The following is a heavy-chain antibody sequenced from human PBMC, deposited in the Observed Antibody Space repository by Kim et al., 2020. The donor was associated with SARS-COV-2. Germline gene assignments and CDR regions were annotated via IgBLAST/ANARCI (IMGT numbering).Heavy chain of an antibody. J-gene: IGHJ6*03. D-gene: IGHD3-16*01. CDR1: GDSISHFY. CDR3: TAGKMGAYYHSMDV. CDR2: IYDTRNT. Sequence: SETLSLTCTVSGDSISHFYWSWIRQPPGKGLEWIGYIYDTRNTNYNPSLRSRVTISADTSNNQFSLRLSSVTAADTAVYYCTAGKMGAYYHSMDVWGKGTTVTVSS. V-gene: IGHV4-59*01.